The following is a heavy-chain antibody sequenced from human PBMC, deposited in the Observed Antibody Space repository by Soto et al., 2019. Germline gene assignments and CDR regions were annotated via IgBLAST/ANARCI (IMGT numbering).Heavy chain of an antibody. J-gene: IGHJ4*02. CDR3: ARSQYSSSWYPFDY. CDR1: GFTFSSYG. D-gene: IGHD6-13*01. CDR2: IYYDGSNK. V-gene: IGHV3-33*01. Sequence: QVQLVESGGGVVQPGRSLRLSCAASGFTFSSYGMHWVRQAPGKGLEWVAVIYYDGSNKYYADSVKGRFTISRDNSNNTLYLQMNSLRAEDTAVFYCARSQYSSSWYPFDYWGQGTLVSVSS.